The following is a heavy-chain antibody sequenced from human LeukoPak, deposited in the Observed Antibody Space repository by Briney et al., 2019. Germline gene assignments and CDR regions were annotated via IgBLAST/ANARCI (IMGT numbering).Heavy chain of an antibody. D-gene: IGHD3-3*01. CDR1: GFTVSSNY. CDR3: AKDRYYDFWSGYNYFDY. J-gene: IGHJ4*02. Sequence: GGSLRLSCAASGFTVSSNYMSWVRQAPGKGLEWVSVIYSGGSTYYADSVKGRFTISRHNSKNTLYLQMNSLRAEDTAVYYCAKDRYYDFWSGYNYFDYWGQGTLVTVSS. V-gene: IGHV3-53*01. CDR2: IYSGGST.